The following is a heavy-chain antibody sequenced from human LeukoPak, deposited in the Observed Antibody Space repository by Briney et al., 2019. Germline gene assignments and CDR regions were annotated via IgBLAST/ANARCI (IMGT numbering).Heavy chain of an antibody. V-gene: IGHV1-69*04. D-gene: IGHD2-21*02. J-gene: IGHJ5*02. CDR2: IIPILGIA. CDR3: ARDLEVTAILVGNWFDP. CDR1: GGTFSSYA. Sequence: ASVKVSCKASGGTFSSYAISWVRQAPGQGLEWMGRIIPILGIANYAQKFQGRVTITADKSTSTAYMELSSLGSEDTAVYYCARDLEVTAILVGNWFDPWGQGTLVTVSS.